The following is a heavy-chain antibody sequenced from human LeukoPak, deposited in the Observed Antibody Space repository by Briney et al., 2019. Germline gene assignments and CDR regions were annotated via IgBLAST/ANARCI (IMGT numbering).Heavy chain of an antibody. V-gene: IGHV4-39*01. J-gene: IGHJ4*02. D-gene: IGHD5-18*01. CDR3: ARQGEEAMVLGVDS. CDR2: IYQSGST. CDR1: GDSINTRKYF. Sequence: SETLSLTCTVSGDSINTRKYFWGWIRQPPGKGLEWIGSIYQSGSTYYNPSLKSRVTILIDTSKNQFSLELSSVIAADTAVYYCARQGEEAMVLGVDSWGQGTLVTVSS.